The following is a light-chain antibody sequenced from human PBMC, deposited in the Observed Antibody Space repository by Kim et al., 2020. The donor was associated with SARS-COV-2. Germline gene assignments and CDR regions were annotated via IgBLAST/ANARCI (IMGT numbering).Light chain of an antibody. CDR3: HQYNNWPPHT. CDR1: QSVSNN. CDR2: DAS. J-gene: IGKJ2*01. Sequence: VSPGERATLSCRASQSVSNNLAWYQQKPGQAPRLLIHDASTRATGIPARFSGSGSGTEFTLTISSLQSEDFAVYYCHQYNNWPPHTFGQGTKVEI. V-gene: IGKV3-15*01.